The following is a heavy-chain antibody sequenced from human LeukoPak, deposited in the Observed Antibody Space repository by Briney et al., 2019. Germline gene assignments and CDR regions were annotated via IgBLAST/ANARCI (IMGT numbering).Heavy chain of an antibody. CDR2: INWNGAWT. Sequence: GGSLRLSCAASGFKFDDCGMSWVRQAPGKGLEWVCDINWNGAWTGYTDSVKGRFTISRDNAKNSLYLQMNSLRAEDTALYYCAGYYYDSSRGFDLWGQGTLVTVSA. D-gene: IGHD3-22*01. CDR3: AGYYYDSSRGFDL. J-gene: IGHJ5*02. V-gene: IGHV3-20*04. CDR1: GFKFDDCG.